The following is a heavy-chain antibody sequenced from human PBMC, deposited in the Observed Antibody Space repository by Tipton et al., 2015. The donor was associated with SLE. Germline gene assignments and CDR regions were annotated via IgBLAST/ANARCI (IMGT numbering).Heavy chain of an antibody. Sequence: LRLSCTVSGGSISSYHWTWIRQPAGKGLEWIGRFFTTGRLYGSGSINYNPSLKSRVTMSVDTSRDQFSLTRNSVTAADTGIYYCARGREWNWSPYYMDVWGKGTTVTVSS. CDR1: GGSISSYH. V-gene: IGHV4-4*07. D-gene: IGHD1-1*01. CDR2: FFTTGRLYGSGSI. J-gene: IGHJ6*03. CDR3: ARGREWNWSPYYMDV.